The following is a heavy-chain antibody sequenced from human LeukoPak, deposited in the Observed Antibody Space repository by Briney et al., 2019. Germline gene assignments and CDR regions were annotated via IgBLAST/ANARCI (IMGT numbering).Heavy chain of an antibody. CDR3: ARGVRKAPLRLFDY. D-gene: IGHD3-16*01. Sequence: TETLSLTCTVSGYSISSGYYWGWIRLPPGKGLEWIGEINHSGSTNYNPSLKSRVTISVDTSKNQFSLKLSSVTAADTAVYYCARGVRKAPLRLFDYWGQGTLVTVSS. V-gene: IGHV4-38-2*02. CDR2: INHSGST. J-gene: IGHJ4*02. CDR1: GYSISSGYY.